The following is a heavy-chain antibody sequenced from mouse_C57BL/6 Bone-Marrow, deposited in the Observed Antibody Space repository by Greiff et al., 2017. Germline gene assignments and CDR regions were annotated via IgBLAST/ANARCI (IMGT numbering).Heavy chain of an antibody. CDR2: IDPETGGT. CDR3: TRIYYDPHWYFDV. D-gene: IGHD2-4*01. V-gene: IGHV1-15*01. CDR1: GYTFTDYE. Sequence: QVQLKQSGAELVRPGASVTLSCKASGYTFTDYEMHWVKQTPVHGLEWIGAIDPETGGTAYNQKFKGKAILTADKSSSTAYMELRSLTSEDSAVYYCTRIYYDPHWYFDVWGTGTTVTVSS. J-gene: IGHJ1*03.